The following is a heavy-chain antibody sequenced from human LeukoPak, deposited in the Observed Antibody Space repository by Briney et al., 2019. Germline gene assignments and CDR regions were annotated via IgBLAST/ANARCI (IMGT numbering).Heavy chain of an antibody. CDR1: GGSISSSSYY. Sequence: SETLSLTCTVSGGSISSSSYYWGWIRQPPGKGLEWIGSIYYSGSTYYNPSPKSRVTISVDTSKNQFSLKLSSVTAADTAVYYCAREVYCTNGVCYTDYYYYYYMDVWGKGTTVTVSS. D-gene: IGHD2-8*01. V-gene: IGHV4-39*07. CDR3: AREVYCTNGVCYTDYYYYYYMDV. CDR2: IYYSGST. J-gene: IGHJ6*03.